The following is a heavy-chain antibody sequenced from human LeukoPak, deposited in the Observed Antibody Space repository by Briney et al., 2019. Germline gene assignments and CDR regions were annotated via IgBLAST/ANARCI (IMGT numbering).Heavy chain of an antibody. CDR2: IYYSGGT. CDR3: ARDLNY. V-gene: IGHV4-59*01. Sequence: SETLSLTCTVSGGSISSYYWSWIRQPPGKGLEWIGYIYYSGGTNYNPSLKSRVTISVDTSKNQFSLKLSSVTAADTAVYYCARDLNYWGQGTLVTVSS. D-gene: IGHD3-9*01. J-gene: IGHJ4*02. CDR1: GGSISSYY.